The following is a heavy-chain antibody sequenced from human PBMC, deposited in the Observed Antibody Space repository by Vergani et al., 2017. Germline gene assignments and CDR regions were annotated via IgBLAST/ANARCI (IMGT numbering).Heavy chain of an antibody. CDR2: IRFDGSNT. CDR3: AKTLLTFSXASGDHDYYYGMDV. V-gene: IGHV3-30*02. D-gene: IGHD3-10*01. Sequence: QVQLVESGGGVVQPGGSLILSCAASGFTFNNYGMNWVRQAPGKGLEWVAFIRFDGSNTYYADSLKGRFTISRDNSQNSLYLQMNSLRAEDTAVYYCAKTLLTFSXASGDHDYYYGMDVWGQGTTVTVSS. J-gene: IGHJ6*02. CDR1: GFTFNNYG.